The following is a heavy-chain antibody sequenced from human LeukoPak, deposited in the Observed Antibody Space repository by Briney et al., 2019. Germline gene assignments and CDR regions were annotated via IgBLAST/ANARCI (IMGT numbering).Heavy chain of an antibody. D-gene: IGHD2-21*02. CDR3: AREVVVTAIRAFDI. V-gene: IGHV1-69*05. CDR2: IIPIFGTA. CDR1: GGTFSSYA. Sequence: ASVEVSCKASGGTFSSYAISWVRQAPGQGLEWMGGIIPIFGTANYAQKFQGRVTITTDESTSTAYMELSSLRSEDTAVYYCAREVVVTAIRAFDIWGQGTMVTVSS. J-gene: IGHJ3*02.